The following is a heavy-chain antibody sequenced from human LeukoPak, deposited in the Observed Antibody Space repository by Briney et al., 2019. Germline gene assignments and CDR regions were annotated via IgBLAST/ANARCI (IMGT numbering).Heavy chain of an antibody. CDR2: IIPLFRAS. Sequence: SVKVSCKASGGTFSSYAVSWVRLAPGQGLEWMGGIIPLFRASIYAQKFQGRVTITADESTSTAYMELSSLRSEDTAVYYCARSGASVLRFLEWLPGSEDYWGQGTLVTVSS. CDR3: ARSGASVLRFLEWLPGSEDY. J-gene: IGHJ4*02. CDR1: GGTFSSYA. V-gene: IGHV1-69*13. D-gene: IGHD3-3*01.